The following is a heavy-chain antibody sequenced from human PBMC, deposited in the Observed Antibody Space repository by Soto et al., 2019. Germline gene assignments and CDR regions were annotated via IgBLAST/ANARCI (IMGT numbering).Heavy chain of an antibody. CDR2: IDHLGNT. J-gene: IGHJ3*02. Sequence: QVQLHQWGSGLLKPSETLSLSCAVYGGMYNDYYWSWIRQPPGKGLEWIGEIDHLGNTNYSPSFKRRVTVTQDKSKNQFSLTLASVTAADAAVYFCASAYGDYRNDAFDIWSQGTEVTVSS. CDR1: GGMYNDYY. D-gene: IGHD4-17*01. V-gene: IGHV4-34*08. CDR3: ASAYGDYRNDAFDI.